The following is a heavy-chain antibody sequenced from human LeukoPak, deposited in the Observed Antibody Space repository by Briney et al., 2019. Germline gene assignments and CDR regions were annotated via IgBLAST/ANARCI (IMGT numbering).Heavy chain of an antibody. V-gene: IGHV1-18*03. CDR1: VSTVTSYG. J-gene: IGHJ4*02. CDR2: ISAYNGNT. Sequence: GASVKLSRKASVSTVTSYGVSWVGHAPGQGLGRMGWISAYNGNTNHAQKLQGRVNIHTDTPTSTAYMELRSLRSDDMAVYYCARHSSSWSSYFDYWGQGTLVTVSS. D-gene: IGHD6-13*01. CDR3: ARHSSSWSSYFDY.